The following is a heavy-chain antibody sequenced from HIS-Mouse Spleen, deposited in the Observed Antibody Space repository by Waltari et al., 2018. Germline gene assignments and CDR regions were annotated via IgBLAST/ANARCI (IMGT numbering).Heavy chain of an antibody. Sequence: QVQLVESGGGVVQPGRSLRLSCAASGFTFSSYGMHWVRQAPGKGLEWVAVISYDGSNKYYADSVKGRFTISRDNSKNTLYLQMNSLRAEDTAVYYCAKVGDCSSTSCYGGFYYYYYGMDVWGQGTTVT. D-gene: IGHD2-2*01. CDR1: GFTFSSYG. J-gene: IGHJ6*02. CDR3: AKVGDCSSTSCYGGFYYYYYGMDV. CDR2: ISYDGSNK. V-gene: IGHV3-30*18.